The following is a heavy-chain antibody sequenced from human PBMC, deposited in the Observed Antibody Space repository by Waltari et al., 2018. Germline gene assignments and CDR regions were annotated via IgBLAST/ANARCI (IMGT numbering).Heavy chain of an antibody. V-gene: IGHV4-34*01. CDR2: INQSGPT. CDR1: GGSFRGSC. Sequence: QVQLQQWGAGLLKPSATLSLTCAVYGGSFRGSCWLWIRQSPGKGREWIGEINQSGPTNNTPSLKSRVTTSVDTSKNQFSLKLSSVTAADTAVYYCARGPMLDYGANSGHYYYGMDVWGQGTTVTVSS. CDR3: ARGPMLDYGANSGHYYYGMDV. D-gene: IGHD4-17*01. J-gene: IGHJ6*02.